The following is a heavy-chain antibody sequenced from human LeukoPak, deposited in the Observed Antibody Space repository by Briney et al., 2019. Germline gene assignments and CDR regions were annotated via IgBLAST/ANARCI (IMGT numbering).Heavy chain of an antibody. J-gene: IGHJ5*02. V-gene: IGHV4-38-2*02. Sequence: PSETLSLTCTVSGYSISSGYYWGWIRQPPGKGLEWIGSIYHSGSTYYNPSLKSRVTISVDTSKNQFSLKLSSVTAADTAVYYCARALVGATDHWFDPWGQGTLVTVSS. D-gene: IGHD1-26*01. CDR1: GYSISSGYY. CDR2: IYHSGST. CDR3: ARALVGATDHWFDP.